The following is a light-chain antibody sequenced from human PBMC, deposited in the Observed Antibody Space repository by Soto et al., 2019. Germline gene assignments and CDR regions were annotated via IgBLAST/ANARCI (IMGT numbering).Light chain of an antibody. V-gene: IGKV4-1*01. J-gene: IGKJ5*01. Sequence: DIVMTQSPDSLAVSLGERATINCKSSQSVLYSSNNENYLAWYQQKPGQPPKLLIYWASTRESGGPDRFSGSGSGTDFTLTISSLQAEDVAVYYCQQYYSTPITFGQGTRLEIK. CDR2: WAS. CDR1: QSVLYSSNNENY. CDR3: QQYYSTPIT.